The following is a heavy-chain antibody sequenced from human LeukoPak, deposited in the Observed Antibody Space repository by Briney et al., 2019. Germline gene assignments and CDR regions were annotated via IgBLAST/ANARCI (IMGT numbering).Heavy chain of an antibody. D-gene: IGHD2-15*01. J-gene: IGHJ4*02. Sequence: GGSPRLSCAASGFTFDDYAMHWVRQAPGKGLEWVSGINWNSGDVGYADSVKGRFTISRDNAKNSLYLQMNSLRAEDTAVYYCAGRYWGNTYFDYWGQGTLVTVSS. CDR2: INWNSGDV. V-gene: IGHV3-9*01. CDR3: AGRYWGNTYFDY. CDR1: GFTFDDYA.